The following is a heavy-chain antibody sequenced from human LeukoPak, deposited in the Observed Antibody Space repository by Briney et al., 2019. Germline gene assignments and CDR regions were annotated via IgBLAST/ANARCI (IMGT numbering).Heavy chain of an antibody. CDR1: GFTFSDHY. CDR3: ASNRRQAFDI. CDR2: TRNRANSYTT. V-gene: IGHV3-72*01. J-gene: IGHJ3*02. D-gene: IGHD3-16*02. Sequence: GGSLRLSCAASGFTFSDHYMDWVRQAPGKGLEWVGRTRNRANSYTTEYAASVKGKFTISRDDSKNSLYLQMNSLKTEDTAVYYCASNRRQAFDIWGQGTMVTVSS.